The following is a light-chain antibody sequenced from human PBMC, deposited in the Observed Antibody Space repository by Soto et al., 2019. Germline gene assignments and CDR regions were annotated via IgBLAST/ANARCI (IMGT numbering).Light chain of an antibody. Sequence: QSALTQPASVSGSPGQSISISCTGTSSDVGAYNYVSWYQQHPGEAPKLMIYDVTNRPSGVSNRFSASKSVNTASLTISGLQAEDEAHYYCSSYTTSRTVVFGGGTKLTVL. V-gene: IGLV2-14*03. CDR2: DVT. J-gene: IGLJ2*01. CDR3: SSYTTSRTVV. CDR1: SSDVGAYNY.